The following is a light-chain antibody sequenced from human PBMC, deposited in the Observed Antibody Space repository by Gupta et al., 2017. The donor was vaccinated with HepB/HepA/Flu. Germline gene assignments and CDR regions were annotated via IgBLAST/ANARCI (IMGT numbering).Light chain of an antibody. CDR2: LGS. CDR1: QSLLHSNGYNY. J-gene: IGKJ4*01. Sequence: DIVMTQSPLSLPVTPGEPASISCRSSQSLLHSNGYNYLDWYLQKPGQSPQLLIYLGSNRASGVPDRFSGSGSGTDFTLKISRVEAEDVGVYYCRQALATPLTFGGGTKVEIK. V-gene: IGKV2-28*01. CDR3: RQALATPLT.